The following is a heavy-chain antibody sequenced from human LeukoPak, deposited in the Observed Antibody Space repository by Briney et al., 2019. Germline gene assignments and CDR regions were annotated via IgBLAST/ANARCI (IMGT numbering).Heavy chain of an antibody. D-gene: IGHD6-13*01. V-gene: IGHV1-18*01. CDR2: ISAYNGNT. J-gene: IGHJ6*02. CDR3: AREAAAAGTPLYYYHYGMDV. Sequence: ASVKVSCKASGYTFTSYGISWVRQAPGQGLEWMGWISAYNGNTNYAQKLQGRVTMTTDTSTSTAYMELRSLRSDGTAVYYCAREAAAAGTPLYYYHYGMDVWGQGTTVTVSS. CDR1: GYTFTSYG.